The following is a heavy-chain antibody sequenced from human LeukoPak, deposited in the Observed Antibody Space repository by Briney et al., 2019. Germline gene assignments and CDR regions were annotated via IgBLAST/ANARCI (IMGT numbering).Heavy chain of an antibody. D-gene: IGHD2-15*01. CDR3: AREEWVVAATREYYFDY. CDR2: IYSGGST. Sequence: GGSLRLSCAASGFTFSTYGMSWVRQAPGKGLEWVSVIYSGGSTYYADSVKGRFTISRDNSKNTLYLQMNSLRAEDTAVYYCAREEWVVAATREYYFDYWGQGTLVTVSS. CDR1: GFTFSTYG. V-gene: IGHV3-53*01. J-gene: IGHJ4*02.